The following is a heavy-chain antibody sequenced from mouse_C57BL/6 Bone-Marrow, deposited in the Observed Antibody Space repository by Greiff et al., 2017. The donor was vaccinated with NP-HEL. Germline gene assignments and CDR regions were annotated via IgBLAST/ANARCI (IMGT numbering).Heavy chain of an antibody. CDR1: GYTFTDYY. CDR2: INPNNGGT. J-gene: IGHJ4*01. Sequence: EVQLQQSGPELVKPGASVKISCKASGYTFTDYYMNWVKQSHGKSLEWIGDINPNNGGTSYNQKFKGKATLTVDKSSSTAYMELRSLPAEDSAGYCGARGGGNPYAMDYWGQGTSVTVSS. V-gene: IGHV1-26*01. D-gene: IGHD2-1*01. CDR3: ARGGGNPYAMDY.